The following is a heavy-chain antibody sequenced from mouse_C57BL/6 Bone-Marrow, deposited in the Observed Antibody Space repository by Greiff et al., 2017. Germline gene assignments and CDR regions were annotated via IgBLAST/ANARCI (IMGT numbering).Heavy chain of an antibody. CDR3: ARPGRGGYDGYYFYFDY. CDR2: ISSGGSYT. J-gene: IGHJ2*01. CDR1: GFTFSSYG. Sequence: EVQGVESGGDLVKPGGSLKLSCAASGFTFSSYGMSWVRQTPDKRLEWVATISSGGSYTYYPDSVKGRFTISRDNAKNTLYLQMSSLKSEDTAMYYCARPGRGGYDGYYFYFDYWGQGTTLTVSS. V-gene: IGHV5-6*01. D-gene: IGHD2-3*01.